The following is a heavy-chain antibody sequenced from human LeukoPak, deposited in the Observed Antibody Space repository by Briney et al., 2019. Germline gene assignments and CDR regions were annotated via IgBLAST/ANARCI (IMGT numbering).Heavy chain of an antibody. CDR1: GFTFSSYA. V-gene: IGHV3-33*08. Sequence: GRSLRLSCAASGFTFSSYAMHWVRQAPGKGLEWVAIIWYDGSNKYYAESVKGRFTISRDSSKNTLYLQMNSLRAEDTAVYYCARSREHGSGSYDSYYFDYWGRGTLVTVSS. CDR3: ARSREHGSGSYDSYYFDY. D-gene: IGHD3-10*01. CDR2: IWYDGSNK. J-gene: IGHJ4*02.